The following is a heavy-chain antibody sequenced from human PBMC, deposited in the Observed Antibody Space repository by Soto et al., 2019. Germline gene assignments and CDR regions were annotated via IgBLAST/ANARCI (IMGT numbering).Heavy chain of an antibody. Sequence: PSETLSLTCTVSGGSISSGGYYWSWIRQHPGKGLEWIGYIYYSGSTYYNPSLKSRVTISVDTSKNQFSLKLSSVTAADTAVYYCAREYSSSPRAYYYYGMDVWGQGTTVTVSS. CDR2: IYYSGST. V-gene: IGHV4-31*03. J-gene: IGHJ6*02. D-gene: IGHD6-13*01. CDR3: AREYSSSPRAYYYYGMDV. CDR1: GGSISSGGYY.